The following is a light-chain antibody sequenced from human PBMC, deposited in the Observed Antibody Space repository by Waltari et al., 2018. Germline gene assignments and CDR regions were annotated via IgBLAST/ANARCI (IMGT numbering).Light chain of an antibody. J-gene: IGKJ3*01. CDR1: QSISSY. CDR3: QQSYSTPL. CDR2: AAS. V-gene: IGKV1-39*01. Sequence: ITCRASQSISSYLNWYQQKPGKAPKLLINAASSLQSGVPSRFSGSGSGTDFTLTISSLQPEDFATYYCQQSYSTPLFGPGTKVDIK.